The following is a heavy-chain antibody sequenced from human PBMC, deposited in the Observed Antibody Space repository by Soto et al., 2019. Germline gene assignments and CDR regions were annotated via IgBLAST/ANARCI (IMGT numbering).Heavy chain of an antibody. V-gene: IGHV1-69*02. Sequence: QVQLVQSGAEVKKPGSSVKVSCKASGGTFGSHTISWVRQAPGQGLEWMGRIIPILGVVKSAQKFQGRVTITADKSTRTAYMELTRLISDDTAVSYCARVTTNYYDYFMDVWGKGTPVTGSS. D-gene: IGHD1-1*01. CDR2: IIPILGVV. J-gene: IGHJ6*03. CDR3: ARVTTNYYDYFMDV. CDR1: GGTFGSHT.